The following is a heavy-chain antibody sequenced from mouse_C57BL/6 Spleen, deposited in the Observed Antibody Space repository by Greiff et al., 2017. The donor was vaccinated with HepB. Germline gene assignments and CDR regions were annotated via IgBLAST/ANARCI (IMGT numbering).Heavy chain of an antibody. CDR3: ARESGNYYGSSYWFAY. D-gene: IGHD1-1*01. Sequence: QVQLQQSGPGLVQPSQSLSITCTVSGFSLTSYGVHWVRQSPGKGLEWLGVIWSGGSTDYNAAFISRLSTSKDNSKSQVFFKMNSLQADDTAIYYCARESGNYYGSSYWFAYWGQGTLVTVSA. CDR1: GFSLTSYG. CDR2: IWSGGST. J-gene: IGHJ3*01. V-gene: IGHV2-2*01.